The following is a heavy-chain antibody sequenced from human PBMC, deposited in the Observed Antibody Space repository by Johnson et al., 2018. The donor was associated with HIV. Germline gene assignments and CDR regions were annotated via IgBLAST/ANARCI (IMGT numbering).Heavy chain of an antibody. V-gene: IGHV3-66*03. D-gene: IGHD1-7*01. Sequence: VQLVESGGGLIQPGGSLRLSCAASGFTVSSNYMSWVRQAPGKGLEWVSVIYSGGSTYYADPVTVRFTISRDTSKNTLYLQMNRLRAEDTAVYYCARDGRITGTKDAFDIWGQGTMVTVSS. CDR1: GFTVSSNY. J-gene: IGHJ3*02. CDR2: IYSGGST. CDR3: ARDGRITGTKDAFDI.